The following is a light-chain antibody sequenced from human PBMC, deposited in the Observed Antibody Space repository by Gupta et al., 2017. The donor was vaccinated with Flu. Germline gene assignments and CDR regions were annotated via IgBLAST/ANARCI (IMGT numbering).Light chain of an antibody. J-gene: IGLJ2*01. Sequence: QSVLTQPPSASGTPGQRITISCSGSSSNIGRNTVNWYHQLPGTAPTLLIYSNKQRPSGVPDRFSGSKSGASASLAISGLQSEDEADYYCAAWDDSQNGGVVFGEGTKVTVL. V-gene: IGLV1-44*01. CDR2: SNK. CDR3: AAWDDSQNGGVV. CDR1: SSNIGRNT.